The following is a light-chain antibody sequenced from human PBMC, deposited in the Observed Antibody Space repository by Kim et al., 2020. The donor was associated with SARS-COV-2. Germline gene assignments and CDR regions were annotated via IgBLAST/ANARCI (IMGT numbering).Light chain of an antibody. CDR1: QSISSY. CDR3: PQRYSTPHT. J-gene: IGKJ2*01. CDR2: SAS. Sequence: SASVGDRVPSPCRESQSISSYLLWSQQKPGKAPTPLLYSASSLQSGVPSRFRGSGSETDFTLTLRSLQPEDFATFYSPQRYSTPHTRGQGTKLEF. V-gene: IGKV1-39*01.